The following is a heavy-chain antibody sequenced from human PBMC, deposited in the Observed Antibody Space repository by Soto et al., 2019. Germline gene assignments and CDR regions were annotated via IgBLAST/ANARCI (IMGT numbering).Heavy chain of an antibody. D-gene: IGHD2-2*01. CDR1: GFTFSSYS. J-gene: IGHJ6*02. CDR3: ARDPNIVLVPAALRSYYYYYGTDV. CDR2: ISSSSSTI. Sequence: GGSLRLSCAASGFTFSSYSMNWVRRAPGKGLEWVSYISSSSSTIYYADSVKGRFTISRDNAKNSLYLQMNSLRAEDTAVYYCARDPNIVLVPAALRSYYYYYGTDVWRQGTTVTVSS. V-gene: IGHV3-48*01.